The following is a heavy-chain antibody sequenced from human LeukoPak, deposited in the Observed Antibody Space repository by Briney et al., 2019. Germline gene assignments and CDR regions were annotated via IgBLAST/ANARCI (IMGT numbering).Heavy chain of an antibody. CDR2: INQGGST. V-gene: IGHV4-34*01. CDR3: ARGHQVRGPKSSRPFDY. CDR1: GGSFSGYY. D-gene: IGHD3/OR15-3a*01. J-gene: IGHJ4*02. Sequence: SGTLSVTYALHGGSFSGYYWSWIRQPPRERLEWMREINQGGSTNYNPSLKSRVTISVDTSKNQFSLKLSSVTAADTAVYYCARGHQVRGPKSSRPFDYWGQGTLVTVSS.